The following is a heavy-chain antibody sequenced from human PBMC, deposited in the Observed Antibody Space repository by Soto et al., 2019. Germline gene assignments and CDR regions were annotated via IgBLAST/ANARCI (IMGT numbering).Heavy chain of an antibody. Sequence: LRLSCAASGFTFSSYGMHWVRQAPGKGLEWVAVISYDGSNKYYADSVKGRFTISRDNSKNTLYLQMNSLRAEDTAVYYCAKDASITIFGVVINYGMDVWGQGTTVTVSS. CDR3: AKDASITIFGVVINYGMDV. CDR2: ISYDGSNK. D-gene: IGHD3-3*01. CDR1: GFTFSSYG. J-gene: IGHJ6*02. V-gene: IGHV3-30*18.